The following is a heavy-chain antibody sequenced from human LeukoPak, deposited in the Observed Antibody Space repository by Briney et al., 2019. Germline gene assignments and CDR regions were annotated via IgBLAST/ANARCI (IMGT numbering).Heavy chain of an antibody. Sequence: GGSLRLSCAASGFTVSSNYMSWVRQAPGKGLEWVSAISGSGGSTYYADSVKGRFTISRDNSKTTLYLQMNSLRAEDTAVYYCANGGYCSGGSCYSGLSWFDPWGQGTLVTVSS. D-gene: IGHD2-15*01. J-gene: IGHJ5*02. CDR1: GFTVSSNY. V-gene: IGHV3-23*01. CDR2: ISGSGGST. CDR3: ANGGYCSGGSCYSGLSWFDP.